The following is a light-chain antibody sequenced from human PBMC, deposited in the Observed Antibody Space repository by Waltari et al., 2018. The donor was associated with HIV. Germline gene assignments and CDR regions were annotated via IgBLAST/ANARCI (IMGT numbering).Light chain of an antibody. V-gene: IGLV1-51*02. CDR1: SSNLGNNF. Sequence: QSVLTQPPSVSAAPGQQVTIPCSGSSSNLGNNFVSWYQQLPGTAPKLLIYENNYRPSGIPDRFSGSKSVTSATLDISGLQTGDEATYFCETWDSSLSVVVFGGGTKLTVL. CDR3: ETWDSSLSVVV. J-gene: IGLJ2*01. CDR2: ENN.